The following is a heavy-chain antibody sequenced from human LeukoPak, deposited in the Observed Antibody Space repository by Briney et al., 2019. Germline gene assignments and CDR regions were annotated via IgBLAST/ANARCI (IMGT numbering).Heavy chain of an antibody. CDR1: GYSISGGYY. CDR3: ARVRRAVSMVRGVISSFDY. CDR2: IYHSGST. J-gene: IGHJ4*02. D-gene: IGHD3-10*01. Sequence: SETLSLTCAVSGYSISGGYYWGWIRQPPGKGLEWIGSIYHSGSTYYNPSLKSRVTISVDTSKNQFSLKLSSVTAADTAVYYCARVRRAVSMVRGVISSFDYWGQGTLVTVSS. V-gene: IGHV4-38-2*01.